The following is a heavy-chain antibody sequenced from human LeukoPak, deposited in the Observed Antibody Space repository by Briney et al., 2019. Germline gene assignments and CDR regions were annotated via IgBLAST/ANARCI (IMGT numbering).Heavy chain of an antibody. CDR3: TTDHRGSYGGNDAFDI. Sequence: GGSLRLSCAASGFTFSNAWMSWVRQAPGKGLEWVGRIKSKTDGGTTDYAAPVKGRFTISRDDSKSTLYLQMNSLKTEDTAVYYCTTDHRGSYGGNDAFDIWGQGTMVTVSS. D-gene: IGHD1-26*01. V-gene: IGHV3-15*01. CDR1: GFTFSNAW. J-gene: IGHJ3*02. CDR2: IKSKTDGGTT.